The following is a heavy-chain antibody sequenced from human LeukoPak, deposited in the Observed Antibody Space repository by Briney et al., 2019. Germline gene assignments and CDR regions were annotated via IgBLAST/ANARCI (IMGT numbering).Heavy chain of an antibody. D-gene: IGHD5-24*01. J-gene: IGHJ3*02. Sequence: GGSLRLSCAASGFTFSSYNMNWVRQAPGKGLEWVSSISTSSSYIYYADSVKGRFTISRDNAKNSLYLQMNSLRAEDTAVYYCARARMATGYSTDAFDIWGQGTMVTVSS. V-gene: IGHV3-21*01. CDR2: ISTSSSYI. CDR3: ARARMATGYSTDAFDI. CDR1: GFTFSSYN.